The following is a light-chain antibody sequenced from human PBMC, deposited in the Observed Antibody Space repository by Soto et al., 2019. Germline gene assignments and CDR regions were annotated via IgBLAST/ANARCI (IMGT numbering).Light chain of an antibody. CDR2: DVS. J-gene: IGLJ1*01. V-gene: IGLV2-14*01. CDR1: SSDVGGYNY. Sequence: QSALTQPASVSGSPGQSITISCTGTSSDVGGYNYVSWYQQHPGKAPKLMIYDVSNRPSGVSNRFSGSKSGNTASLTISGRQAEDEADYYCSSYTSSSTLGVFGTGTKLTV. CDR3: SSYTSSSTLGV.